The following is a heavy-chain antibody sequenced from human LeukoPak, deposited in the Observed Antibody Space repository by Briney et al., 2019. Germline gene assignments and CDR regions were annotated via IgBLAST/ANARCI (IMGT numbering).Heavy chain of an antibody. D-gene: IGHD5-12*01. CDR1: GDSVSSNSAA. J-gene: IGHJ6*02. CDR2: TYYRSKLYN. Sequence: SQTLSLTCAISGDSVSSNSAAWNWIRQSPSRGLEWLGRTYYRSKLYNDYAVSVKSRITSNPDTSKNQFSLQLNSVPPEDTAVYYCARAGGYSGYDKDYYYYYGMDVWGQGTTVTVSS. V-gene: IGHV6-1*01. CDR3: ARAGGYSGYDKDYYYYYGMDV.